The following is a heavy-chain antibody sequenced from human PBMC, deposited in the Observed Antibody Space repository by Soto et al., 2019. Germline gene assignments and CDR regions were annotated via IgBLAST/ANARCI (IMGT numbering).Heavy chain of an antibody. CDR3: ARLHREVPALIGDYFDY. V-gene: IGHV3-30*04. J-gene: IGHJ4*02. Sequence: PGGSLRLSCAASGFTFSSFAMHWVRQPPGKGLEWVAVVSFDGNRQYFSDSVKGRLTISRDNSKNTVSLHMNSLRDDDSALYYCARLHREVPALIGDYFDYWGQGTLVTVSS. CDR2: VSFDGNRQ. CDR1: GFTFSSFA. D-gene: IGHD2-2*01.